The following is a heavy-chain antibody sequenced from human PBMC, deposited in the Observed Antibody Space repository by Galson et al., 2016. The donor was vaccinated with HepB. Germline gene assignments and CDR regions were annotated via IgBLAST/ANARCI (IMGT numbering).Heavy chain of an antibody. CDR2: ISSSSSYT. CDR1: GFTFSDYY. D-gene: IGHD1-26*01. V-gene: IGHV3-11*06. J-gene: IGHJ4*02. Sequence: SLRLSCAASGFTFSDYYMSWIRQAPGKGLEWVSYISSSSSYTNYADSVKGRFTISRNNNKNSLYLQMNSLRAEDTAVYYCARVGATGGAFDYWGQGTLVTVSS. CDR3: ARVGATGGAFDY.